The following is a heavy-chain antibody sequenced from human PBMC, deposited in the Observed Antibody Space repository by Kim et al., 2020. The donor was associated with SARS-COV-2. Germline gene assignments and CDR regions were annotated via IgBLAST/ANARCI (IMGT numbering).Heavy chain of an antibody. V-gene: IGHV4-4*02. Sequence: NYNPSLKSLVTISIDKSKNQFSLKLSSVTAADTAVYYCARTVTSAAAGDYWGQGTLVTVSS. CDR3: ARTVTSAAAGDY. D-gene: IGHD6-13*01. J-gene: IGHJ4*02.